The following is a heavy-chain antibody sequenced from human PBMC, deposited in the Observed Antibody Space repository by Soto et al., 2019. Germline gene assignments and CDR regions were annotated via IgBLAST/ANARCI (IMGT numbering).Heavy chain of an antibody. V-gene: IGHV4-31*03. D-gene: IGHD3-10*01. J-gene: IGHJ6*02. Sequence: QVQLQESGPGLVKPSQTLSLTCTVSGGSISSGGYYWSWIRQHPVKGLEWIGYIYYSGSTYYNPSLKSRVTISVDTSKNQFSLKLSSVTAADTAVYYCARDLRFRGFYGMDVWGQGTTVTVSS. CDR3: ARDLRFRGFYGMDV. CDR2: IYYSGST. CDR1: GGSISSGGYY.